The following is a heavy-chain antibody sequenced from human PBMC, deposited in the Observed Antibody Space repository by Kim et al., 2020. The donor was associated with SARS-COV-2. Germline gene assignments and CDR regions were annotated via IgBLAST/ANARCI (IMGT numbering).Heavy chain of an antibody. CDR3: ARHLIVGATTDWFDP. J-gene: IGHJ5*02. Sequence: SETLSLTCTVSGGSISSSSYYWGWIRQPPGKGLEWIGSIYYSGSTYYNPSLKSRVTISVDTSKNQFSLKLSSVTAADTAVYYCARHLIVGATTDWFDPWG. D-gene: IGHD1-26*01. CDR1: GGSISSSSYY. CDR2: IYYSGST. V-gene: IGHV4-39*01.